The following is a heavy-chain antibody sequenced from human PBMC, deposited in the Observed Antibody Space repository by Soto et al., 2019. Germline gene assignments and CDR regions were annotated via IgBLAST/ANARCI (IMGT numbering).Heavy chain of an antibody. Sequence: ASVKVSCKAPGGTFSSYAISWVRQAPGQGLEWMGGIIPIFGTANYAQKFQGRVTITADESTSTAYMELSSLRSEDTAVYYCARDVDTAMAPSDYCGQGTMVTV. CDR2: IIPIFGTA. D-gene: IGHD5-18*01. CDR3: ARDVDTAMAPSDY. J-gene: IGHJ4*02. V-gene: IGHV1-69*13. CDR1: GGTFSSYA.